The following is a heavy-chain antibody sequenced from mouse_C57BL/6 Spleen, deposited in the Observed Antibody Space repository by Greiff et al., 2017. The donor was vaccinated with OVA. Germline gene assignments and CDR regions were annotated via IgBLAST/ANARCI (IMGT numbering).Heavy chain of an antibody. D-gene: IGHD5-1-1*01. Sequence: QVQLQQPGAELVKPGASVKMSCKASGYTFTSYWITWVKQRPGQGLEWIGDIYPGSGSTTYNEKFKSKATLTVYTSSSTAYMQHSSLTSEDSAVYYCAKSLLGYCYFDVWGTGTTVTVSS. CDR2: IYPGSGST. CDR1: GYTFTSYW. V-gene: IGHV1-55*01. J-gene: IGHJ1*03. CDR3: AKSLLGYCYFDV.